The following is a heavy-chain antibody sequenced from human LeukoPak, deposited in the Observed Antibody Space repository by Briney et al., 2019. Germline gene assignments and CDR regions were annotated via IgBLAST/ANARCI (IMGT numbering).Heavy chain of an antibody. J-gene: IGHJ4*02. V-gene: IGHV3-23*01. CDR1: GFIFSSYA. D-gene: IGHD6-19*01. CDR3: AKDFISRRIIAVAGTKTLYDY. CDR2: ISGSGGST. Sequence: GGSLRLSCAASGFIFSSYAMSWVRQAPGKGLEWVSAISGSGGSTYYADSVKGRFTISRDNSKNTLYLQMNSLRAEDTAVYYCAKDFISRRIIAVAGTKTLYDYWGQGTLVTVSS.